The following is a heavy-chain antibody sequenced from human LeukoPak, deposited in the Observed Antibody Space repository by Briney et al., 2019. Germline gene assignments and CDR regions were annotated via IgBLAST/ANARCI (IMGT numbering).Heavy chain of an antibody. J-gene: IGHJ4*02. CDR1: GYTFSSFS. Sequence: GGSLRLSCVASGYTFSSFSINWVRQAPGKGLEWVSSISVRSNYIYYADSVRGRFSRDDASNSLYLQMDSVRGDDTAVYYCARLRRNSDSSGYYYYYDYWGQGTLVTVSS. D-gene: IGHD3-22*01. CDR2: ISVRSNYI. V-gene: IGHV3-21*01. CDR3: ARLRRNSDSSGYYYYYDY.